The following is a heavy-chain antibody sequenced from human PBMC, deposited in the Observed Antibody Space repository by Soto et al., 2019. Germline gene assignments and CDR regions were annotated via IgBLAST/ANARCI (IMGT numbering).Heavy chain of an antibody. CDR2: IYPGDSDT. J-gene: IGHJ3*02. V-gene: IGHV5-51*01. D-gene: IGHD1-26*01. CDR3: ARLSRAGGSYSWSDAFDI. Sequence: PGESLKISCKGSGYSFTSYWIGWVRQMPGKGLEWMGIIYPGDSDTRYSPSFQGQVTISADKSISTAYLQWSSLKASDTAMYYCARLSRAGGSYSWSDAFDIWGQGTMVTVSS. CDR1: GYSFTSYW.